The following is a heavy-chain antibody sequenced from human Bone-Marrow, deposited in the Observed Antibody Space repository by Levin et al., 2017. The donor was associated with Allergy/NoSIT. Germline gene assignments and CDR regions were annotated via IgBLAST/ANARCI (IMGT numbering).Heavy chain of an antibody. CDR1: NYTFFDYG. J-gene: IGHJ6*02. CDR2: ISGYNGNT. Sequence: ASVKVSCKASNYTFFDYGISWVRQAPGQGFEWLGWISGYNGNTHYSEKFQGRISITADTSTSTAYMDLRSLGSDDTAVYYCARTIVTGTKLRNYNYYGMDVWGQGTTVSVS. D-gene: IGHD1-20*01. V-gene: IGHV1-18*01. CDR3: ARTIVTGTKLRNYNYYGMDV.